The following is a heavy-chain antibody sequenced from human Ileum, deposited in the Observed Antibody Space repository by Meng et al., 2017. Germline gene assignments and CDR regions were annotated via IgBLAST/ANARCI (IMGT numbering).Heavy chain of an antibody. V-gene: IGHV4-4*02. J-gene: IGHJ4*02. D-gene: IGHD4-17*01. CDR2: IYHCGSS. CDR3: ARIDDYGDYVDY. CDR1: GGTISRCNW. Sequence: GAGLGHSWCLRPITFAVLGGTISRCNWWSWARQPPGKGLGWIGEIYHCGSSNYNPSLKSRVTISVDKSKNQFSLKLCSVTAADTAVYYCARIDDYGDYVDYWGQGTLVTVSS.